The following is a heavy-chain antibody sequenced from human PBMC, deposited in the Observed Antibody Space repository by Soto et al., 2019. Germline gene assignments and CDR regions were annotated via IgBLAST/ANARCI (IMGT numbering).Heavy chain of an antibody. J-gene: IGHJ3*02. CDR3: ARDRIRSAGDAFDI. CDR2: IYYSGST. D-gene: IGHD3-3*01. CDR1: CGSIISYY. Sequence: KPSETLSLTCTFSCGSIISYYWSWIRQPPGKGLEWIGYIYYSGSTNYNPSLKSRVTISVDTSKNQFSLKLSPVTAADTAVYYCARDRIRSAGDAFDIWGQGTMVTVSS. V-gene: IGHV4-59*01.